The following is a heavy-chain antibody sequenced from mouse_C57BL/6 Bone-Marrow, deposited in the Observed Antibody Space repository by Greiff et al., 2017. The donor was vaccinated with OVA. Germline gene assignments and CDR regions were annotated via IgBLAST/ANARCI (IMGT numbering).Heavy chain of an antibody. CDR1: GFTFSSYA. CDR2: ISDGGSYT. Sequence: DVMLVESGGGLVKPGGSLKLSCAASGFTFSSYAMSWVRQTPEKRLEWVATISDGGSYTYYPDNVKGRFTISRDNAKNNLYLQMSHLKSEYTAMYSCAKPTVVAHWYFDVWGTGTTVTVSS. V-gene: IGHV5-4*03. CDR3: AKPTVVAHWYFDV. J-gene: IGHJ1*03. D-gene: IGHD1-1*01.